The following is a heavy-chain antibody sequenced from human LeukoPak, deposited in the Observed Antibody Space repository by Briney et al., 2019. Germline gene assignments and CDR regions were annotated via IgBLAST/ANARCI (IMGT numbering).Heavy chain of an antibody. Sequence: PGGSLRLSCAASGFTFSSYSMNWVRQAPGKGLEWVSSISSSSSYIYYADSVKGRFTISRGNAKNSLYLQMNSLRAEDTAVYYCASLGWISYYYYYMDVWGKGTTVTVSS. V-gene: IGHV3-21*01. CDR1: GFTFSSYS. J-gene: IGHJ6*03. D-gene: IGHD5-12*01. CDR2: ISSSSSYI. CDR3: ASLGWISYYYYYMDV.